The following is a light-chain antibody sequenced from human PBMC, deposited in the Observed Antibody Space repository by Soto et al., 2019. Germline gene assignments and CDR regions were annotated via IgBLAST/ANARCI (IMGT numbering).Light chain of an antibody. V-gene: IGKV4-1*01. CDR1: QSVLYSSNNKNY. CDR2: WAS. CDR3: QQFNSYPIT. J-gene: IGKJ5*01. Sequence: DIVMTQSPDSLAVSLVERATINCKSSQSVLYSSNNKNYLAWYQQKPGQPPKLLIYWASTRESGVPDRFSGSGSGTDFTLTISGLQPDDFATYYCQQFNSYPITFGQGTRLEIK.